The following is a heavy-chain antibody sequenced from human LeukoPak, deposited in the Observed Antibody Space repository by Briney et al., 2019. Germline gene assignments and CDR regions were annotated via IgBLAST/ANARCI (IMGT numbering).Heavy chain of an antibody. V-gene: IGHV4-34*01. D-gene: IGHD6-13*01. CDR3: ARGPQTIAAAGGYYFDY. J-gene: IGHJ4*02. CDR1: GGSFSGYY. CDR2: INHSGST. Sequence: PSETLSLTCAVYGGSFSGYYWSWIRQPPGKGLEWIGEINHSGSTNYNPSLKSRVTISVDTSKNPFSLKLSSVTAADTAVYYCARGPQTIAAAGGYYFDYWGQGTLVTVSS.